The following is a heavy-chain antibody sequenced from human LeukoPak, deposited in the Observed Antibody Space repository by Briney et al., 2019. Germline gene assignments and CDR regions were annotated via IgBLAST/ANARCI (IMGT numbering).Heavy chain of an antibody. D-gene: IGHD4/OR15-4a*01. CDR1: GGSISSYY. J-gene: IGHJ3*02. V-gene: IGHV4-59*01. Sequence: SETLSLTRTVSGGSISSYYWSWIRQPPGKGLEWIGYIYYSGSTNYNPSLKSRVTISVDTSKNQFSLKLSSVTAADTAVYYCARDDYGDAFDIWGQGTMVTVSS. CDR3: ARDDYGDAFDI. CDR2: IYYSGST.